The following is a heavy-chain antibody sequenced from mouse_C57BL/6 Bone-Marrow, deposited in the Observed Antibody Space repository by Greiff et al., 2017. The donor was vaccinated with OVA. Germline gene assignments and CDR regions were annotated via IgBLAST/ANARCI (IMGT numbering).Heavy chain of an antibody. CDR2: INPNYGTT. Sequence: VQLKESGPELVKPGASVKISCKASGYSFTDYNMNWVKQSNGKSLEWIGVINPNYGTTSYNQKFKGKATLTVDQSSSTAYMQLNSLTSEDSAVYYCARDYYGSSSNGDVLWGQGTTLTVSS. J-gene: IGHJ2*01. CDR1: GYSFTDYN. V-gene: IGHV1-39*01. CDR3: ARDYYGSSSNGDVL. D-gene: IGHD1-1*01.